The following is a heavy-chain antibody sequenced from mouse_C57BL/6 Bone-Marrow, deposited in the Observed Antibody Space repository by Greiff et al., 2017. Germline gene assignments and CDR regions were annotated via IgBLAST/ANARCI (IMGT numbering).Heavy chain of an antibody. Sequence: QVQLQQSGAELVRPGTSVKMSCKASGYTFTHYWIGWAKQRPGHGLAWIGDIYPGGGYTNYTEKFKGKATLTADKSSSTAYMQFSSLTSEDSAIYYCARIGNYNCDYWGQGTTLTVSS. CDR2: IYPGGGYT. J-gene: IGHJ2*01. CDR1: GYTFTHYW. CDR3: ARIGNYNCDY. D-gene: IGHD2-1*01. V-gene: IGHV1-63*01.